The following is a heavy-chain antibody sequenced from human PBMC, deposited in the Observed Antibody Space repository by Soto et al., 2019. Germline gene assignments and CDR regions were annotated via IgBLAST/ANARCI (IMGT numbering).Heavy chain of an antibody. D-gene: IGHD3-16*02. CDR2: IGTSGRNT. V-gene: IGHV3-23*01. CDR1: GFTFSSYA. J-gene: IGHJ4*02. Sequence: GSLRLSCAASGFTFSSYAMSWVRQAPGKGLEWVSGIGTSGRNTYYPDSVKGRFIISRDNSKNTLYLQMNNLRAEDTAVYYCADGGEWSFNFEYWGLGTLVTVSS. CDR3: ADGGEWSFNFEY.